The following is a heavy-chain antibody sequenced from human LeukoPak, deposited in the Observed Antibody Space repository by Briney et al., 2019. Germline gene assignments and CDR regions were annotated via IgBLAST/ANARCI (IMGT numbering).Heavy chain of an antibody. D-gene: IGHD6-19*01. CDR3: ARAFTVAGNSDAFDI. V-gene: IGHV1-46*01. CDR1: GYTFTSYY. CDR2: INPSGGST. J-gene: IGHJ3*02. Sequence: GASVKVSCKASGYTFTSYYMHWVRQAPGQGLEWMGIINPSGGSTSYAQKFQGRVTMTSDTSTSTVYMELSSLRSEDTAVYYCARAFTVAGNSDAFDIWGQGTMVTVSS.